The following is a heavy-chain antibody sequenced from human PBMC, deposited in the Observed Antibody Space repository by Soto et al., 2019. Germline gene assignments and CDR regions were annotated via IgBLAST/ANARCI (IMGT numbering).Heavy chain of an antibody. V-gene: IGHV1-69*12. CDR1: GGTFSTSA. Sequence: QVQLVQSGAEVKKPGSSVKVSCKASGGTFSTSAISWVRQAPGHGLEWVGGIMPVFATPDYAQKFQGRVTIRADEYTTTAYLELTSLRTDDPAVYYCARDKDRQQLGGNYYYILDVWGQGTAIIVSS. D-gene: IGHD3-3*02. CDR2: IMPVFATP. CDR3: ARDKDRQQLGGNYYYILDV. J-gene: IGHJ6*02.